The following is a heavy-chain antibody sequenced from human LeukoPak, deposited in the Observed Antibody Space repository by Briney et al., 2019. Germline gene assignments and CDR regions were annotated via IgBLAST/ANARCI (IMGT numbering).Heavy chain of an antibody. Sequence: GGSLRLSCAASGFSFSDYNMNWVRQAPGKGPEWVSSISSRSTYIYHADSVKGRFTISRDNAKNSLFLQMNSLRAEDTAVYFCAKSTRAVMAMMDVWGKGTTVTVSS. D-gene: IGHD3-16*01. CDR2: ISSRSTYI. J-gene: IGHJ6*04. CDR1: GFSFSDYN. V-gene: IGHV3-21*01. CDR3: AKSTRAVMAMMDV.